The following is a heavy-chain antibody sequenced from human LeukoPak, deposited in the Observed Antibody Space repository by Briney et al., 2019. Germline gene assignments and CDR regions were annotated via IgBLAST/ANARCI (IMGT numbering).Heavy chain of an antibody. D-gene: IGHD6-19*01. CDR2: IIGSGITT. Sequence: QPGGSLRLSCAASGFTFSIYAMSWVRQAPGKGLEWVSIIIGSGITTYYADSVKGRFTISRDNSKNTLYLQMNSLRAEDTAVYYCAKASSSGWVYFDYWGQGTLVTVSS. J-gene: IGHJ4*02. V-gene: IGHV3-23*01. CDR1: GFTFSIYA. CDR3: AKASSSGWVYFDY.